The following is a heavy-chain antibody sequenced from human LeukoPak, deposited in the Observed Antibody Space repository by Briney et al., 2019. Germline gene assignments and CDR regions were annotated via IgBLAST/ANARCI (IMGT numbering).Heavy chain of an antibody. Sequence: GSLRLSCAASGFTFSSYAMSWVRQAPGKGLEWLSYINIGGTNTHYADSVKGRFTISRDNAKKSLYLEMTNLRAEDTAVYYCATDGAGFDTWGQGVLVTVSS. CDR1: GFTFSSYA. CDR3: ATDGAGFDT. V-gene: IGHV3-48*04. CDR2: INIGGTNT. J-gene: IGHJ5*02.